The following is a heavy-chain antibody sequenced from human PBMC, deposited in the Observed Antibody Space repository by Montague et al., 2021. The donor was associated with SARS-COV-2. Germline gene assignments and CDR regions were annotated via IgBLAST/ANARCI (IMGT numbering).Heavy chain of an antibody. CDR3: ARALSGWLGVINAFDI. CDR1: GGSISSGGYY. V-gene: IGHV4-31*03. Sequence: TLSLTCTVSGGSISSGGYYWSWIRQHPGKGLEWIGYIYYSGXTXYXXXXKXRVTISVDTSRNQFSLKLSFVTAADTAVYYCARALSGWLGVINAFDIWGQGTMVAVSS. CDR2: IYYSGXT. J-gene: IGHJ3*02. D-gene: IGHD3-10*01.